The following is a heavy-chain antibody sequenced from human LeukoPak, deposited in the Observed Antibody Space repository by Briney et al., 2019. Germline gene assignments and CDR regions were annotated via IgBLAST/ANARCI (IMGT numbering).Heavy chain of an antibody. CDR3: ARDWFHAIDY. CDR1: GFTFSSYA. J-gene: IGHJ4*02. Sequence: GGSLRLSCAASGFTFSSYAMHWVRQAPGKGLEYVSAISSNGGSTYYANSVKGRFTISRDNAKNTLYLQMNSLRAEDTAVYYCARDWFHAIDYWGQGTLVTVSS. V-gene: IGHV3-64*01. D-gene: IGHD2/OR15-2a*01. CDR2: ISSNGGST.